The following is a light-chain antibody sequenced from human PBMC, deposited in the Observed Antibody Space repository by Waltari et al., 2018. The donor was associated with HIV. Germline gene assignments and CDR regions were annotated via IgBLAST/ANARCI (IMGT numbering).Light chain of an antibody. CDR1: TSDIGIYDL. CDR2: GVN. CDR3: SSYTDSDSLL. J-gene: IGLJ2*01. V-gene: IGLV2-14*01. Sequence: QSALTQPAFVSGSPGQSITISCTGDTSDIGIYDLVSWYQKYPDKAPRLIMYGVNTRPSGISNRFSGSKSGNTASLTISALQGDDEADYYCSSYTDSDSLLFGGGTKLTVL.